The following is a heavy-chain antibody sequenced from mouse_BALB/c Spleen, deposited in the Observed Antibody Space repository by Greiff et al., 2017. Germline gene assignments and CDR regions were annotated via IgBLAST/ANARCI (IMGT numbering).Heavy chain of an antibody. Sequence: QVQLQQPGAELVKPGASVKMSCKASGYTFTSYWMHWVKQRPGQGLEWIGVIDPSDCYTSYNQKFKGKATLTVDTSSSTAYMQLSSLTSEDYEVYYCTRGGTARANPIAYWGQGTLVTVSA. CDR2: IDPSDCYT. D-gene: IGHD3-2*01. CDR1: GYTFTSYW. CDR3: TRGGTARANPIAY. J-gene: IGHJ3*01. V-gene: IGHV1S127*01.